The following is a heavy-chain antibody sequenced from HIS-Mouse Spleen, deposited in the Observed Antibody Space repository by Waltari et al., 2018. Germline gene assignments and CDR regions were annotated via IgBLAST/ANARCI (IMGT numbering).Heavy chain of an antibody. CDR2: KKQDGSEK. CDR3: AREGDSGSYFDY. CDR1: GFTFSSYW. Sequence: EVQLVESGGGLVQPGGSLRLSCAASGFTFSSYWMSWVRQAPGKGLGWVANKKQDGSEKYSVDSVKGRFTISRDNAKNSLYLQMNSLRAEDTAVYYCAREGDSGSYFDYWGQGTLVTVSS. V-gene: IGHV3-7*01. D-gene: IGHD1-26*01. J-gene: IGHJ4*02.